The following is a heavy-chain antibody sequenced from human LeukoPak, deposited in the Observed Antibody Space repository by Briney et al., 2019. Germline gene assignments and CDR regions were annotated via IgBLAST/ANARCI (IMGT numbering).Heavy chain of an antibody. CDR3: ATSDYSNGAGGPAPY. Sequence: PGGSLRLSCAASGFTFSRYWMSWVRQAPGKGLEWMGGFDPEDGETIYAQKFQGRVTMTEDTSTDTAYMELSSLRSEDTAVYYCATSDYSNGAGGPAPYWGQGTLVTVSS. CDR1: GFTFSRYW. D-gene: IGHD5-18*01. J-gene: IGHJ4*02. CDR2: FDPEDGET. V-gene: IGHV1-24*01.